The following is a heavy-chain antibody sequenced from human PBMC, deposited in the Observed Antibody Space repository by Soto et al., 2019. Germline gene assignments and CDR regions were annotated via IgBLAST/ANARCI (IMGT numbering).Heavy chain of an antibody. D-gene: IGHD6-6*01. CDR3: ARGGDSSSSFSSPNWFDP. V-gene: IGHV4-34*01. CDR1: GGSFSGYY. CDR2: INHSGST. Sequence: SETLSLTCAVYGGSFSGYYWSWIRQPPGKGLEWIGEINHSGSTNYNPSLKSRVTISVDTSKNQFSLKLSSVTAADTAVYYCARGGDSSSSFSSPNWFDPWGQGTLVTVSS. J-gene: IGHJ5*02.